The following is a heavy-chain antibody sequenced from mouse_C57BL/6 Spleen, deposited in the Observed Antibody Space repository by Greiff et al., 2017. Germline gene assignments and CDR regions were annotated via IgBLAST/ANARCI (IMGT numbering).Heavy chain of an antibody. D-gene: IGHD1-1*01. CDR2: IYPGSGST. V-gene: IGHV1-55*01. CDR1: GYTFTSYW. CDR3: ARELGGSSPYAMDY. Sequence: VQLQQPGAELVKPGASVKMSCKASGYTFTSYWITWVKQRPGQGLEWIGDIYPGSGSTNYNEKFKSKATLTVDTSSSTAYMQLSSLTSEDSAVYYCARELGGSSPYAMDYWGQGTSVTVSS. J-gene: IGHJ4*01.